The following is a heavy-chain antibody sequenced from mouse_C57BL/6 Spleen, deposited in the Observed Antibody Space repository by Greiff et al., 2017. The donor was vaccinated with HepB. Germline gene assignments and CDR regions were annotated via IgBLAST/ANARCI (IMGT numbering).Heavy chain of an antibody. CDR1: GYTFTDYY. CDR2: INPNNGGT. J-gene: IGHJ4*01. Sequence: EVQLQQSGPELVKPGASVKISCKASGYTFTDYYMNWVKQSHGKSLEWIGDINPNNGGTSYNQKFKGKATLTVDKSSSTAYMELRSLTSEDSAVYYCARSDDYDAGDYWGQGTSVTVSS. CDR3: ARSDDYDAGDY. D-gene: IGHD2-4*01. V-gene: IGHV1-26*01.